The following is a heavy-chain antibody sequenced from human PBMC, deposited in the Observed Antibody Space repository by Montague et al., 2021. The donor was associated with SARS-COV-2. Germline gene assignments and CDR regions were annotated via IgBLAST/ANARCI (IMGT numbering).Heavy chain of an antibody. Sequence: SLRLSCAASGFTFSSYDMHWVRQAPGKGLEWVAVIWYDGSNQYYVDSVKGRFTISRDNSKNTLYLQMNSLRAEDTAVYYCAREYSAPRWFGEYNRYGMDVWGQGTMV. V-gene: IGHV3-33*08. J-gene: IGHJ6*01. CDR3: AREYSAPRWFGEYNRYGMDV. CDR1: GFTFSSYD. CDR2: IWYDGSNQ. D-gene: IGHD3-10*01.